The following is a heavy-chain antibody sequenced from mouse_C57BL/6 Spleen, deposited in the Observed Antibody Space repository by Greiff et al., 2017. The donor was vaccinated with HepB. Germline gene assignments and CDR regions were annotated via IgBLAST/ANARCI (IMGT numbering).Heavy chain of an antibody. Sequence: QVHVKQSGPELVKPGASVKLSCKASGYTFTSYDINWVKQRPGQGLEWIGWIYPRDGSTKYNEKFKGKATLTVDTSSSTAYMELHSLTSEDSAVYFCANGYFDYWGQGTTLTVSS. D-gene: IGHD1-1*02. J-gene: IGHJ2*01. CDR3: ANGYFDY. V-gene: IGHV1-85*01. CDR1: GYTFTSYD. CDR2: IYPRDGST.